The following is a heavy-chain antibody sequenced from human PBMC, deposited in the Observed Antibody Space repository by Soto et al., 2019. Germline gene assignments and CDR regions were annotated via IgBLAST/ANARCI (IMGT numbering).Heavy chain of an antibody. Sequence: RASVKVSCKASGYTFTSYGISWVRQAPGQGLEWMGWISAYNGNTNYAQKLQGRVTMTTDTSTSTAYMELRSLRSDDTAVYYCAREVGQGYCSGGSCYWFDPWGQGTLVTVSS. CDR2: ISAYNGNT. V-gene: IGHV1-18*01. CDR1: GYTFTSYG. CDR3: AREVGQGYCSGGSCYWFDP. J-gene: IGHJ5*02. D-gene: IGHD2-15*01.